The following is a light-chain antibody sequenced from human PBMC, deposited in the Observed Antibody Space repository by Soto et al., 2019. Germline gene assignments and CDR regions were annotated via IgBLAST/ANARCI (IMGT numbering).Light chain of an antibody. CDR1: QSVGRNF. Sequence: EIVLTQSPGTLSLSPGESTTLSCRARQSVGRNFLAWYQQQPGRAPTTLLHGASYRDTAPPDRFSGSGSVTDCTLTISSLEPEDGAVYYCQHYAASPLTFGGGTHVDIK. J-gene: IGKJ4*01. CDR2: GAS. V-gene: IGKV3-20*01. CDR3: QHYAASPLT.